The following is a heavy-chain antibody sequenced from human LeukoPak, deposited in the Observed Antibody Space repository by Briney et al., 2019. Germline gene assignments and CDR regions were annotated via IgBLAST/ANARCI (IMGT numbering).Heavy chain of an antibody. CDR2: ISSSGGST. Sequence: GGSLRLSCAASGFTFSSYSMNWVRQAPGKGPEWVPTISSSGGSTYYADFVKGRFTISRDNSKNTLYLQVNSLRAEDTAVYYCAKGTAPNPWGQGTLVTVSS. D-gene: IGHD2-8*02. CDR1: GFTFSSYS. J-gene: IGHJ5*02. CDR3: AKGTAPNP. V-gene: IGHV3-23*01.